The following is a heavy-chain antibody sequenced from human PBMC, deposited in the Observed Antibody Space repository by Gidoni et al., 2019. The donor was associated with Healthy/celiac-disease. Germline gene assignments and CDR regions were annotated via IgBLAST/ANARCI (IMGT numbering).Heavy chain of an antibody. CDR1: GFSLSNARMG. Sequence: QVTLKESGPVLVKPTETLTLTCTVSGFSLSNARMGVSWIRQPPGKALEWLAHIFSNDEKSSSTSLKSMLTISKDTSKSQVVLTMTNMDPVDTATYYCARIKTGSSSSRYYFDYWGQGTLVTVSS. V-gene: IGHV2-26*01. J-gene: IGHJ4*02. D-gene: IGHD6-6*01. CDR2: IFSNDEK. CDR3: ARIKTGSSSSRYYFDY.